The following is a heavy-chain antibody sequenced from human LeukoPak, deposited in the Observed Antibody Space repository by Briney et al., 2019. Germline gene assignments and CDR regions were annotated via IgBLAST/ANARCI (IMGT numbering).Heavy chain of an antibody. CDR3: ARVRRAGAPIYFDY. D-gene: IGHD5-24*01. Sequence: GGSLRLSCAASGFTFSSYDMNWVRQAPGKGLEWVSYISSASSTIYYADSLKGRITISRDNAKNSLFLQMNSLGDGDTAVYYCARVRRAGAPIYFDYWGQGTLVTVSS. CDR1: GFTFSSYD. J-gene: IGHJ4*02. V-gene: IGHV3-48*02. CDR2: ISSASSTI.